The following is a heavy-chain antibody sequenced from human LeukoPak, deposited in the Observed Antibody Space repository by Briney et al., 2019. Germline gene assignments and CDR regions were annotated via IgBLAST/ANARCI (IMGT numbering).Heavy chain of an antibody. CDR1: GGSFSGYY. CDR3: ARRPYYGGNLDY. V-gene: IGHV4-34*01. Sequence: SEXLSLTCAVYGGSFSGYYWSWLRQPPGKGLEGIGEINHSGSTNYNPSLTSRGTISVETTKNQFSLKLSSVTAADTAVYYCARRPYYGGNLDYWGQGTLVTVSS. D-gene: IGHD4-23*01. J-gene: IGHJ4*02. CDR2: INHSGST.